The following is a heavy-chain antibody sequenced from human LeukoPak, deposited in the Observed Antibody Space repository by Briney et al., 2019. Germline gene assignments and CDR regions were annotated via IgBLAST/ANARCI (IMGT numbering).Heavy chain of an antibody. CDR2: IYNSGST. CDR3: ARGGYSYGYDDDFDY. CDR1: GGSISTYY. J-gene: IGHJ4*02. D-gene: IGHD5-18*01. Sequence: PSETLSLTCTVSGGSISTYYWSWIRQPPGKGLEWIGYIYNSGSTNYNPSLKSRVTISVDTSKNKFSLKLSSVTAADTAVYYCARGGYSYGYDDDFDYWAREPWSPSP. V-gene: IGHV4-59*01.